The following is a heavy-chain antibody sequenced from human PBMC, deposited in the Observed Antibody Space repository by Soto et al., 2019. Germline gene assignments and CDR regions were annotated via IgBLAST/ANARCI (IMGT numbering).Heavy chain of an antibody. V-gene: IGHV1-2*02. J-gene: IGHJ6*02. D-gene: IGHD4-4*01. CDR1: GYTFSVYH. Sequence: ASVKVSCKASGYTFSVYHMHWVRQAPGQGLEWMGWVHPNRGGTNYAQSFEGRVTMTRDTSINTAYMELSRLTSDDTAVYYCAKELQRGMDVWGQGTTVTVSS. CDR2: VHPNRGGT. CDR3: AKELQRGMDV.